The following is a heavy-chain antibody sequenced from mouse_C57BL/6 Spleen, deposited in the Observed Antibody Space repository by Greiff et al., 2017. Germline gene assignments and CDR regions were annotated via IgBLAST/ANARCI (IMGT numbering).Heavy chain of an antibody. CDR3: AGVDYDWYFDV. V-gene: IGHV3-3*01. CDR1: GFSINSDCY. Sequence: EVQVVESGPSLVRPSQTLSLTCTVTGFSINSDCYWIWIRQFPGNKLEYIGYTFYSGINDYNPSLESRTYITRDTSKNQFSLKLSSVTTEDTATYDCAGVDYDWYFDVWGTGTTVTVSS. D-gene: IGHD2-4*01. CDR2: TFYSGIN. J-gene: IGHJ1*03.